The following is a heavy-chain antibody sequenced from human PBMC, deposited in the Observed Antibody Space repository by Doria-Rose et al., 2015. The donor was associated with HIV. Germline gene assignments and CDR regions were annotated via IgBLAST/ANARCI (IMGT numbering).Heavy chain of an antibody. J-gene: IGHJ4*02. CDR1: GDSISSGDSF. D-gene: IGHD3-10*01. Sequence: VQLQESGPGLVRPSQTLSLTCTVSGDSISSGDSFWSWIRQPPGKGPEWIGYISSSGTTYYYTSLRGRLTISLDASKNQFSLNLNSVTAADTAVYYCARARNYGFPHFFDFWGQGTLVTVSS. V-gene: IGHV4-30-4*01. CDR3: ARARNYGFPHFFDF. CDR2: ISSSGTT.